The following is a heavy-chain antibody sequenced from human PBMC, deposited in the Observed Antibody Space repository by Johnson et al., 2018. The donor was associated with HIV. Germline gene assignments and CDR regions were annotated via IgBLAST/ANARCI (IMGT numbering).Heavy chain of an antibody. Sequence: QMLLVESGGGVVQPGRSLRLSCAASGFTFSSYAMHRVRQAPGKGLEWVAVISYDGSNKYYADSVKGRFTISRDNSKNTLYLQMNSLRAEDKDVYYCARWGFMIVLGDAFDIWGQGTRVTVSS. CDR3: ARWGFMIVLGDAFDI. J-gene: IGHJ3*02. CDR1: GFTFSSYA. D-gene: IGHD3-22*01. CDR2: ISYDGSNK. V-gene: IGHV3-30-3*01.